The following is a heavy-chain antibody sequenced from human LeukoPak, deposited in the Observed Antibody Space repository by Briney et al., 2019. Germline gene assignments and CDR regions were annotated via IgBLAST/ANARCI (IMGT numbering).Heavy chain of an antibody. CDR1: GYTFTSYA. J-gene: IGHJ6*02. CDR3: ARALVVKGSYYYYGMDV. CDR2: INTNTGNP. Sequence: GASVKVSCKASGYTFTSYAMNWVRQAPGQGLEWMGWINTNTGNPTYAQGFTGRFVFSLDTSVSTAYLQISSLKAEDTAVYYCARALVVKGSYYYYGMDVWGQGTTVTVSS. V-gene: IGHV7-4-1*02. D-gene: IGHD2-21*01.